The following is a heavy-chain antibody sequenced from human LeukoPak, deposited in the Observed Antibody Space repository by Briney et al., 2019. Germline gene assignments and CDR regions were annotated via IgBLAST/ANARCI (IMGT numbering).Heavy chain of an antibody. CDR2: ISRNSGAT. D-gene: IGHD3/OR15-3a*01. CDR1: GYMFSDYY. V-gene: IGHV1-2*02. CDR3: VSWTGGNSDVASFDY. J-gene: IGHJ4*02. Sequence: ASVKVSCKASGYMFSDYYIHWLRQAPGQGFEWMGWISRNSGATKFAQKFQGRVTLTRDTSISTAYMELSTLTFDDTAIHYCVSWTGGNSDVASFDYWGQGTLVTVSS.